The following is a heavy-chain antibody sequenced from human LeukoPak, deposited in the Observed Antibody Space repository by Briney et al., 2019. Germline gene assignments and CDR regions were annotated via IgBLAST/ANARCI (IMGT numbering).Heavy chain of an antibody. Sequence: ASVKVSCKASGYTFTGYYMHWVRQAPGQALEWMGWINPNSGGTNYAQKFQGRVTMSRDTSISTAYMELSRLRSDDTAVYYCARVIAAAGTWSAFDIWGQGTMVTVSS. V-gene: IGHV1-2*02. CDR3: ARVIAAAGTWSAFDI. J-gene: IGHJ3*02. D-gene: IGHD6-13*01. CDR1: GYTFTGYY. CDR2: INPNSGGT.